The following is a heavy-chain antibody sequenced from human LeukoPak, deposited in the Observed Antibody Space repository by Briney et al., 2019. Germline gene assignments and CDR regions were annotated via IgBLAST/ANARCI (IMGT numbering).Heavy chain of an antibody. D-gene: IGHD3-10*01. V-gene: IGHV3-66*01. CDR1: RFTFTDYT. CDR2: IYSGGST. Sequence: PGGSLRLSCAASRFTFTDYTMNWVRQAPGRGLEWVSVIYSGGSTYYADSVKGRFTISRDNSKNTLFLQMNSLRAGDTAVYYCARGTVTMVDYWGQGTLVTVPS. CDR3: ARGTVTMVDY. J-gene: IGHJ4*02.